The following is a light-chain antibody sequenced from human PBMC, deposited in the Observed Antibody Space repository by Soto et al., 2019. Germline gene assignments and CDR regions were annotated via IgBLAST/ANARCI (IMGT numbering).Light chain of an antibody. Sequence: IVMTQSPATLSVSPWERATLSCRASQSVSSNLAWYQQKPGQAPRLLIYGASTRATGIPARFSGSGSGTEFTLTISSLQSEDFAVYYCQQYNNWPRLFGGGTKVDIK. CDR2: GAS. V-gene: IGKV3-15*01. J-gene: IGKJ4*01. CDR3: QQYNNWPRL. CDR1: QSVSSN.